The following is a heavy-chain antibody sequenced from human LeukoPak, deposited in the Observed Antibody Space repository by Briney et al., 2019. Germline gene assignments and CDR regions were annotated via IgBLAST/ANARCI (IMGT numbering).Heavy chain of an antibody. CDR2: IYHSGST. J-gene: IGHJ4*02. D-gene: IGHD3-16*01. Sequence: SETLSLTCTVSGGSISSYYWSWIRQPPGKGLEWIGYIYHSGSTYYNPSLKSRVTISVDRSKNQFSLKLSSVTAADTAVYYCTQGAGWLIDYWGQGILVSVSS. CDR3: TQGAGWLIDY. V-gene: IGHV4-59*04. CDR1: GGSISSYY.